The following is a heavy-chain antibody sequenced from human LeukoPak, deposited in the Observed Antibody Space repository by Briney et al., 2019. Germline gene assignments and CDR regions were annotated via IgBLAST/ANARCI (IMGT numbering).Heavy chain of an antibody. Sequence: GGSLRLSCAAFGVAVSGYWMNWVRQAPGKGLVWVARINSDGSSTSHADSVKGRLTISGDNAKNTLYLQMNSLRVDDTAVYYCARDPKYGDLDYWGLGTLVTVSS. CDR2: INSDGSST. V-gene: IGHV3-74*01. CDR3: ARDPKYGDLDY. D-gene: IGHD4-17*01. CDR1: GVAVSGYW. J-gene: IGHJ4*02.